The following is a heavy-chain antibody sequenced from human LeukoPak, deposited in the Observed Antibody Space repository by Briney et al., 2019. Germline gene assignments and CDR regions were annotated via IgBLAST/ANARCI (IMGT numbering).Heavy chain of an antibody. D-gene: IGHD1-26*01. CDR3: AILSGSYYVFDY. CDR2: INPNSGGT. J-gene: IGHJ4*02. Sequence: ASVKVSCKASGYTFTGYYTHWVRQAPGQGLEWMGRINPNSGGTNYAQKFQGRVTMTRDTSISTAYMELSRLRSDDTAVYYCAILSGSYYVFDYWGQGTLVTVSS. V-gene: IGHV1-2*06. CDR1: GYTFTGYY.